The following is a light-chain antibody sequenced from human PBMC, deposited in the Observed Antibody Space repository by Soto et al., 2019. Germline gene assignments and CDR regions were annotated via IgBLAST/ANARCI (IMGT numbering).Light chain of an antibody. V-gene: IGKV1-39*01. J-gene: IGKJ5*01. CDR3: QQGHSNPIT. CDR1: QTISTY. Sequence: IQMTQSPSSLSASVGDRVTITCRTSQTISTYLNWYQQKPGKAPKLLIYAASSLQSGVPSRFSGSGSGTDFTLTISSLQPEDFATYYCQQGHSNPITLGQGTRL. CDR2: AAS.